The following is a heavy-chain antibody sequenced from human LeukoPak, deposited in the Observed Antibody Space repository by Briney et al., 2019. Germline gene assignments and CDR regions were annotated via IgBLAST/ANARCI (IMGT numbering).Heavy chain of an antibody. CDR3: AKDLIAVAAFDY. CDR2: ISGSGGST. V-gene: IGHV3-23*01. D-gene: IGHD6-19*01. CDR1: GFTFSSYA. J-gene: IGHJ4*02. Sequence: GGSLRLSCAASGFTFSSYAMSWVRQAPGKGLEWVSVISGSGGSTDYADSVKGRFTISRDNSKNTLYLQMNSLRAEDTAVYYCAKDLIAVAAFDYWGQGTLVTVSS.